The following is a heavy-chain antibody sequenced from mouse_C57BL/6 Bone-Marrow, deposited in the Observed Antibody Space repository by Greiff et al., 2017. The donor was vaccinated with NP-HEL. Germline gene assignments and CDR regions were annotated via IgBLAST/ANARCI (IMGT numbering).Heavy chain of an antibody. V-gene: IGHV2-2*01. D-gene: IGHD3-2*02. CDR2: IWRGGGT. Sequence: QVQLQQSGPGLVQPSQSLSISCTASGFSLTSYGVHWVRQSPGKGLEWLGVIWRGGGTDYNAAFISRLGITKDKSTSQVLVKMNSRRADDTAIYYCARNSAQALDYWGQGTTLTVSS. J-gene: IGHJ2*01. CDR1: GFSLTSYG. CDR3: ARNSAQALDY.